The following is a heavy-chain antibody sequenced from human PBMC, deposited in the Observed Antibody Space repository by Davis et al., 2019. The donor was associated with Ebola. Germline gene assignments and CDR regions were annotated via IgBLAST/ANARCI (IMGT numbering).Heavy chain of an antibody. CDR3: ARGPRLRFLEWLLYWFDP. D-gene: IGHD3-3*01. J-gene: IGHJ5*02. Sequence: ASVKVSCKASGYTFTSYGISWVRQAPGQGLEWMGWINPNSGGTNYAQKFQGRVTMTRDTSISTAYMELSRLRSDDTAVYYCARGPRLRFLEWLLYWFDPWGQGTLVTVSS. V-gene: IGHV1-2*02. CDR1: GYTFTSYG. CDR2: INPNSGGT.